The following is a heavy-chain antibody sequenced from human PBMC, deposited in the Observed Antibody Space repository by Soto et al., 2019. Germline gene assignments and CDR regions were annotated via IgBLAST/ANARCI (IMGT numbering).Heavy chain of an antibody. V-gene: IGHV5-51*01. CDR3: ARHGNDFWSGYYIDY. D-gene: IGHD3-3*01. CDR2: IYPGDSDT. J-gene: IGHJ4*02. Sequence: GESLKIACKGSVYSFTSYWIGWVRQMPGKGLEWMGIIYPGDSDTRYSPSFQGQVTISADKSISTAYLQWSSLKASDTAMYYCARHGNDFWSGYYIDYWGQGTLVTVSS. CDR1: VYSFTSYW.